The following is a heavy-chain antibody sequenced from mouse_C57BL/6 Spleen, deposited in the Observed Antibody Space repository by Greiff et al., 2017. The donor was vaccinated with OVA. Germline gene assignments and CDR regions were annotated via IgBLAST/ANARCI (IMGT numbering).Heavy chain of an antibody. J-gene: IGHJ1*03. V-gene: IGHV5-12*01. D-gene: IGHD2-2*01. CDR2: ISNGGGST. Sequence: EVQVVESGGGLVQPGGSLKLSCAASGFTFSDYYMYWVRQTPEKRLEWVAYISNGGGSTYYPDTVKGRFTISRDNAKNTLYLQMSRLKSEDTAMYYCARQGPYGYRYFDVWGTGTTVTVSS. CDR3: ARQGPYGYRYFDV. CDR1: GFTFSDYY.